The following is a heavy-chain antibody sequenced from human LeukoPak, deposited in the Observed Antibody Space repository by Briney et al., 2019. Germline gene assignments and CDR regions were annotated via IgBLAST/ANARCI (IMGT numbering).Heavy chain of an antibody. J-gene: IGHJ3*01. V-gene: IGHV3-30*03. Sequence: PGGSLRLSCVASGFTFNRHGLHWVRQAPGKGLEWVTVISFDGSKKYYADSVKGRLTISRDDSKNTVYLEMNSVRVDDMAVYYCAGDGPHDALDLWGQGTMLTVSS. CDR3: AGDGPHDALDL. CDR1: GFTFNRHG. CDR2: ISFDGSKK.